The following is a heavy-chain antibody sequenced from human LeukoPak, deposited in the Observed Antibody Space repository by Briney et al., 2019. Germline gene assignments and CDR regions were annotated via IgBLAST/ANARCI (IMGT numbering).Heavy chain of an antibody. CDR1: GGSISSSAYY. V-gene: IGHV4-39*07. CDR2: IHYSGST. J-gene: IGHJ4*02. D-gene: IGHD4-17*01. Sequence: SETLSLTCTVSGGSISSSAYYWGWVRQPPGKGLEWIGSIHYSGSTYHNPSLKSRVTISIDTSKNQFFLKLSSVTAADTAVYYCATDGDGDYVGGHFDYWGQGTLVTVSS. CDR3: ATDGDGDYVGGHFDY.